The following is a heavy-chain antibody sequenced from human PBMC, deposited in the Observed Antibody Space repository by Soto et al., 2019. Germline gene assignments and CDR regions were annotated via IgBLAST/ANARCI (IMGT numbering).Heavy chain of an antibody. D-gene: IGHD3-16*02. J-gene: IGHJ4*02. CDR1: GGSISSGGYY. CDR3: AREVRQYDYIWGSYPDY. Sequence: SETLSLTCTVSGGSISSGGYYLRWIRQHPGKGLEWIGYIYYSGSTYYNPSLKSRVTISVDTSKNQFSLKLSSVTAADTAVYYCAREVRQYDYIWGSYPDYWGQGTLVTVSS. V-gene: IGHV4-31*03. CDR2: IYYSGST.